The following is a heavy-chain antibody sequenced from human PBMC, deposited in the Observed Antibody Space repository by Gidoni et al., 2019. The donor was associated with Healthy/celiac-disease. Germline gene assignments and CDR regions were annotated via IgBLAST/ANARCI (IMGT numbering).Heavy chain of an antibody. CDR2: ISYDGSNK. D-gene: IGHD3-22*01. CDR1: GFTFSRYA. J-gene: IGHJ3*02. V-gene: IGHV3-30-3*01. CDR3: ARGTMIVVARDAFDI. Sequence: QVQLVESGGGVVQPGRSLRLSCAASGFTFSRYAMHWVRQAPGKGLEWVAVISYDGSNKYYADSGKGRFTISRDNSKNTLDLQMNSLRAEDTAVYYCARGTMIVVARDAFDIWGQGTMVTVSS.